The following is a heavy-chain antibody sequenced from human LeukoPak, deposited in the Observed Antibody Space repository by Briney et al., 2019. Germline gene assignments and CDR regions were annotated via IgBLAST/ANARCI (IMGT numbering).Heavy chain of an antibody. V-gene: IGHV4-34*01. J-gene: IGHJ4*02. CDR1: GGSFSGYY. CDR3: ASSDYGDYVVY. CDR2: INHSGST. Sequence: SETLSLTCAVYGGSFSGYYCIWIRQPPGKGLEWIGEINHSGSTNYNPSLKSRVTISVDTSKNQFSLKLSSVTAADTAVYYCASSDYGDYVVYWGQGTLVTVSS. D-gene: IGHD4-17*01.